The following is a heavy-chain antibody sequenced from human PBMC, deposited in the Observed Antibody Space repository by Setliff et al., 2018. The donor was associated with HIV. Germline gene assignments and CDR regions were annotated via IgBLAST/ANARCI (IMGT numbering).Heavy chain of an antibody. CDR2: ISSSSSYI. CDR3: ARDSDPDIVAVVAAKGGHDAFDI. V-gene: IGHV3-21*01. J-gene: IGHJ3*02. Sequence: GGSLRLSCAASGFTFSSYSMNWVRQAPGKGLEWVSSISSSSSYIYYADSVKGRFTISRDNAKNSLYLQMNSLRAEDTAVYYCARDSDPDIVAVVAAKGGHDAFDIWGQGTMVTVSS. D-gene: IGHD2-15*01. CDR1: GFTFSSYS.